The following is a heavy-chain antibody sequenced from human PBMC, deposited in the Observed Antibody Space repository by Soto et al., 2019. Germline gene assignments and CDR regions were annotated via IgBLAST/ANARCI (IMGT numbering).Heavy chain of an antibody. CDR3: ATGSIQRWSDFDY. Sequence: EEQLVESGGGLVQPGRSLRLSCAASGFTFDDYVMHCVRQAPGQGLEWVSGNSGNSGSIGYAAAVKGRFTISRDNAKNSLYLQMNSLRAEDTAVYYCATGSIQRWSDFDYWGQGTLVTVSS. J-gene: IGHJ4*02. CDR2: NSGNSGSI. V-gene: IGHV3-9*01. CDR1: GFTFDDYV. D-gene: IGHD5-18*01.